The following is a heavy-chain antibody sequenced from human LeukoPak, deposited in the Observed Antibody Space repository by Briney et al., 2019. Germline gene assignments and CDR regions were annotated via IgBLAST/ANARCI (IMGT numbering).Heavy chain of an antibody. CDR3: ARGATLEYYYGRSTYDAFDI. CDR2: INPNSGGT. CDR1: GYTFTCYY. Sequence: ASVKVSCKASGYTFTCYYMHWVRQAPGQGLEWMGWINPNSGGTNYAQKFQGRVTMTRDTSISTAYMELSRLRSDDTAVYYCARGATLEYYYGRSTYDAFDIWGQGTMVTVSS. V-gene: IGHV1-2*02. D-gene: IGHD3-10*01. J-gene: IGHJ3*02.